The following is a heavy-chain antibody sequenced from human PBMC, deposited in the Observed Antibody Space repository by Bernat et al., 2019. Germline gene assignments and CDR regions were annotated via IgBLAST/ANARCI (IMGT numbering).Heavy chain of an antibody. CDR2: IKQDGSEK. Sequence: EVQLVESGGGLVQPGGSLRLSCAASGFTFSSYWMSWVRQAPGKGLEWVANIKQDGSEKYYVDSVKGRFTISRDNAKNSLYLQMNSLRAEDTAVYYCARDHYDILTGYYSRGGGSDYWGQGTLVTVSS. CDR3: ARDHYDILTGYYSRGGGSDY. CDR1: GFTFSSYW. V-gene: IGHV3-7*04. D-gene: IGHD3-9*01. J-gene: IGHJ4*02.